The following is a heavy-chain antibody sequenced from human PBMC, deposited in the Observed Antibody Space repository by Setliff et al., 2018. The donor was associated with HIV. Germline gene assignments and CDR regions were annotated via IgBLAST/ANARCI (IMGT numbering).Heavy chain of an antibody. CDR2: IYYSGNN. Sequence: SETLSLTCSVSGGSISSSSYHWAWIRQPQGKGLEWIGTIYYSGNNYYNPSLKSRLTISIDTYTNKFSLKLSSVTAADTAIYYCATDTAFLQEGTEFWGQGALVTVSS. V-gene: IGHV4-39*01. J-gene: IGHJ4*02. D-gene: IGHD5-18*01. CDR1: GGSISSSSYH. CDR3: ATDTAFLQEGTEF.